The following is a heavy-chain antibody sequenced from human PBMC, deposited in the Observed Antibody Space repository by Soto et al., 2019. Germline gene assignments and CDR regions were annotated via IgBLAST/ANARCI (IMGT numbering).Heavy chain of an antibody. J-gene: IGHJ4*02. Sequence: GGSLRLSCAASGFTFSSYAMSWVRQAPGKGLEWVSAISGSGGSTYYADSVKGRFTISRDNSKNTLYLQMNSLRAEDTAVYYCAKLSRNIVATIHIDYWGQGTLVTVSS. D-gene: IGHD5-12*01. CDR1: GFTFSSYA. V-gene: IGHV3-23*01. CDR3: AKLSRNIVATIHIDY. CDR2: ISGSGGST.